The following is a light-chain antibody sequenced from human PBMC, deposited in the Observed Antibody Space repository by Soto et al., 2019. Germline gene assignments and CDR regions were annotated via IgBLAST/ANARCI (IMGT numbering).Light chain of an antibody. J-gene: IGKJ1*01. CDR1: QSISSW. V-gene: IGKV1-5*01. CDR2: DAP. CDR3: QQYNSYSPS. Sequence: DIQMTQSPSTLSAPVGHRVTITCLASQSISSWLAWYQQKPGKAPKLLIYDAPSLESGVPSRFSGSGSGTEFTLTISSLQPDDFATYYCQQYNSYSPSFGQGTKVDI.